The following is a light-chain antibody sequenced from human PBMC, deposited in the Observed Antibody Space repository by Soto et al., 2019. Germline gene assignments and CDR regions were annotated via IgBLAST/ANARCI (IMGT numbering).Light chain of an antibody. CDR2: LGS. V-gene: IGKV2-28*01. Sequence: IVMTQSPLSLPVTPGEPASISCRSSQSLLHSNGYNYSDWYLQKPGQSPQLLIYLGSNWASGVPDRFSGSGSGTDFTLRISRVEAEDVGVYYCMQALQTPRTFGQGTKVEIK. CDR1: QSLLHSNGYNY. CDR3: MQALQTPRT. J-gene: IGKJ1*01.